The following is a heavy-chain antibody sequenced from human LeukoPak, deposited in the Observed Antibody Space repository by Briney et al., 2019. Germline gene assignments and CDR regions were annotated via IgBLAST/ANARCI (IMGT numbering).Heavy chain of an antibody. Sequence: GASVKVSCKASGYTFTSYYMHWVRQAPGQGLESMGIINPSGGTTSYAQKFQGRVTMTRDTSTSTVYMELSSLRSEDTAVYYCARDPSVSGYSFGYFDYWGQGTLVTVSS. CDR1: GYTFTSYY. J-gene: IGHJ4*02. CDR2: INPSGGTT. CDR3: ARDPSVSGYSFGYFDY. V-gene: IGHV1-46*01. D-gene: IGHD5-18*01.